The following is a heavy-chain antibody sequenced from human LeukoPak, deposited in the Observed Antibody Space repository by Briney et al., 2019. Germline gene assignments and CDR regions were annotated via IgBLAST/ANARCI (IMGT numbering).Heavy chain of an antibody. CDR1: GYTFTSYG. CDR3: ARDGTSDSSIDY. D-gene: IGHD6-13*01. V-gene: IGHV1-69*04. CDR2: IIPILGIA. J-gene: IGHJ4*02. Sequence: SVKVSCKASGYTFTSYGISWVRQAPGQGLEWMGRIIPILGIANYAQKFQGRVTITADKSTSTAYMELSSLRSEDTAVYYCARDGTSDSSIDYWGQGTLVTVSS.